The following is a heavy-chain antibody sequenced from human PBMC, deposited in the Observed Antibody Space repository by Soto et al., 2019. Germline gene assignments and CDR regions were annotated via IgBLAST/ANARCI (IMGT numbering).Heavy chain of an antibody. CDR3: GRGGRGTMIVAQDYYYCGMDV. CDR2: IIPIFGTA. V-gene: IGHV1-69*01. CDR1: GGTFSSYA. J-gene: IGHJ6*02. D-gene: IGHD3-22*01. Sequence: QVQLVQSGAEVKKPGSSGKVSCKASGGTFSSYAISWVRQAPGQGLEWMGGIIPIFGTANYAQKFQGRVTIPGDESTSPAHMELRSLRSEEKALYYCGRGGRGTMIVAQDYYYCGMDVWGRGTTVSVSS.